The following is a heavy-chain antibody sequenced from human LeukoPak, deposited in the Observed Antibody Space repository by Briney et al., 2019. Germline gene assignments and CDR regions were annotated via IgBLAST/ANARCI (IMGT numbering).Heavy chain of an antibody. V-gene: IGHV3-7*01. D-gene: IGHD3-16*01. J-gene: IGHJ4*02. CDR2: INQDGGEK. CDR3: ARYRHLYY. CDR1: GFTFSGSW. Sequence: GGSLRLSCAASGFTFSGSWMSWVRQAPGKGLEWVASINQDGGEKYSLDSVKGRFTISRDNTKSSLYLQMNSLRAEDTAMYYCARYRHLYYWDQGTLVTVSS.